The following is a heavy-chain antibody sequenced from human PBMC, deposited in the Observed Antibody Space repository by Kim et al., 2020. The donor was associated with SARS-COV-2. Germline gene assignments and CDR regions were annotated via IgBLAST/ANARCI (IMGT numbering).Heavy chain of an antibody. D-gene: IGHD6-6*01. Sequence: GGSLRLSCAASGFTFSSYSMNWVRQAPGKGLEWVSYISSSSSTIYYADSVKGRFTISRDNAKNSLYLQMNSLRAEDTAVYYCARGGGSSSARHAFDIWGQGTMVTVSS. V-gene: IGHV3-48*04. CDR2: ISSSSSTI. J-gene: IGHJ3*02. CDR1: GFTFSSYS. CDR3: ARGGGSSSARHAFDI.